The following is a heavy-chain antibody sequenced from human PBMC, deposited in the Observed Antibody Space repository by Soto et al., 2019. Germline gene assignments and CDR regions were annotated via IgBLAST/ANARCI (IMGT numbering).Heavy chain of an antibody. Sequence: ETLSLTCAVYGGSFSGYYWSWIRQPPGKGLEWIGEINHSGSTNYNPSLKSRVTISVDTSKNQFSLKLSSVTAADTAVYYCARDSSSSQGYYYYYGMDVWGQGTTVTVSS. D-gene: IGHD6-6*01. J-gene: IGHJ6*02. CDR1: GGSFSGYY. CDR3: ARDSSSSQGYYYYYGMDV. CDR2: INHSGST. V-gene: IGHV4-34*01.